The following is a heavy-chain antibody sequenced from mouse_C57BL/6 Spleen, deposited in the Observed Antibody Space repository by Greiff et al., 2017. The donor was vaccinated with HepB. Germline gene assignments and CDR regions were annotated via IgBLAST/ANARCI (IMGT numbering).Heavy chain of an antibody. CDR2: SRNKANDYTT. CDR3: ARDYYGSI. CDR1: GFTFSDFY. Sequence: EVNLVESGGGLVQSGRSLRLSCATSGFTFSDFYMEWVRQAPGKGLEWIAASRNKANDYTTEYSASVKGRFIVSRDTSQSILYLQMNALRAEDTAIYYCARDYYGSIWGQGTLVTVSA. V-gene: IGHV7-1*01. J-gene: IGHJ3*01. D-gene: IGHD1-1*01.